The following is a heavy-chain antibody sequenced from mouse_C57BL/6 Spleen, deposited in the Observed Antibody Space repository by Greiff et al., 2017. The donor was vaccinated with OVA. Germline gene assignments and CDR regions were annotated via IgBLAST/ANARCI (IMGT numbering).Heavy chain of an antibody. CDR3: GRGGGSSLYAMDY. D-gene: IGHD1-1*01. V-gene: IGHV1-69*01. CDR2: IDPSDSYT. CDR1: GYTFTSYW. Sequence: VQLQQPGAELVMPGASVKLSCKASGYTFTSYWMHWVKQRPGQGLEWIGEIDPSDSYTNYNQKFKGKSTLTVDKSSSTAYMQLSSLASDDSAVYYCGRGGGSSLYAMDYWGQGTSVTVSS. J-gene: IGHJ4*01.